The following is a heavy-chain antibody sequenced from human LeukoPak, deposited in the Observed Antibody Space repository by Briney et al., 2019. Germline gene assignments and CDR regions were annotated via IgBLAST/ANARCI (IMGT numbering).Heavy chain of an antibody. CDR2: IIPIFGTA. V-gene: IGHV1-69*01. J-gene: IGHJ4*02. Sequence: SVKVSCKASGGTFSSYAISWVRQAPGQGLEWMGGIIPIFGTANYAQKFQGRVTITADESTSTAYMELSSLRSEDTAVYYCARYGYCSSTSCYTPLDYWGQGTLVTVSP. CDR3: ARYGYCSSTSCYTPLDY. D-gene: IGHD2-2*02. CDR1: GGTFSSYA.